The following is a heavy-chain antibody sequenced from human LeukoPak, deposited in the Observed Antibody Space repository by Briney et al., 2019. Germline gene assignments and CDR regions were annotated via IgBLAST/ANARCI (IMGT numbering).Heavy chain of an antibody. CDR3: ARDVDYYYYYMDV. Sequence: SETLSLTCTVSSGSISSGSYYWSWIRQPAGKGLEWIGRIYTSGSTNYNPSLKSRVTISVDASKNQFSLKLSSVTAADTAVYYCARDVDYYYYYMDVWGKGTTVTISS. CDR1: SGSISSGSYY. CDR2: IYTSGST. V-gene: IGHV4-61*02. J-gene: IGHJ6*03.